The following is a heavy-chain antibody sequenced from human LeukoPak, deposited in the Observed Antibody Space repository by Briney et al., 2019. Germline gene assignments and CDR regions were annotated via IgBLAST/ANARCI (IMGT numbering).Heavy chain of an antibody. CDR3: ARERWGTKGTFDI. CDR1: GVAIRSYY. J-gene: IGHJ3*02. D-gene: IGHD5-24*01. CDR2: IDSRGST. Sequence: SSETLSLTCTVSGVAIRSYYWNYIRRSAGRGLEWIGDIDSRGSTTYNPSLKNRVTISVDTTKNQFSLRLDSMTTADTAVYYCARERWGTKGTFDIWGRGTMVIVSS. V-gene: IGHV4-59*01.